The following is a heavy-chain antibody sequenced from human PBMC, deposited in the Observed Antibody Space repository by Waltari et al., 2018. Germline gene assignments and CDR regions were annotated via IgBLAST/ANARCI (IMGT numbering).Heavy chain of an antibody. CDR2: LRARGGNV. D-gene: IGHD3-10*01. J-gene: IGHJ4*02. CDR1: GFSISDYG. CDR3: TRSISQGVTASDY. V-gene: IGHV3-23*04. Sequence: EVQLVESGGGLIQPGGSLRLSCAASGFSISDYGVSWVRQAPGKGLAWVSRLRARGGNVAYTDSVMGRFTISRDTSQNTVYLQMIGLRVEDTAVYYCTRSISQGVTASDYWGQGTLVTVSS.